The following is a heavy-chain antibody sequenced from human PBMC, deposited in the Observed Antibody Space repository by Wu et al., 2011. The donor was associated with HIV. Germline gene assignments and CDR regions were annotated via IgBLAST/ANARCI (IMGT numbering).Heavy chain of an antibody. CDR3: ARDRGTAPERDFDY. Sequence: GLEWMGIFHPGGSDTKYSPSFQGLVTMSGDRSINTAYLQWNSLKASDSAMYYCARDRGTAPERDFDYWGQGTLVTVSS. D-gene: IGHD1-14*01. J-gene: IGHJ4*02. V-gene: IGHV5-51*01. CDR2: FHPGGSDT.